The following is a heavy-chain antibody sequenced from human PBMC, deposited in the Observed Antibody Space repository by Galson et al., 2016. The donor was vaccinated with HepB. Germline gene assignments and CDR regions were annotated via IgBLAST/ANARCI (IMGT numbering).Heavy chain of an antibody. Sequence: SETLSLTCNVSIGFSENDFWNWVRQPPGKDMEWIGYIYSSGSDNYNPPLKSRVTISIDKSKKEVPLKLNSLAAADTAVYYCARSRKVGAPRYYLDHWGQGILVTVSS. V-gene: IGHV4-59*01. CDR3: ARSRKVGAPRYYLDH. CDR1: IGFSENDF. J-gene: IGHJ4*02. CDR2: IYSSGSD. D-gene: IGHD1-26*01.